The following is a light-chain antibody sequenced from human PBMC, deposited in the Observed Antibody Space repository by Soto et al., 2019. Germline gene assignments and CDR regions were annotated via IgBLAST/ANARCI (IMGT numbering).Light chain of an antibody. CDR2: ANS. CDR1: SSNIGAGFD. J-gene: IGLJ2*01. Sequence: QSVLTQPPSVSGAPGQRVTISCTGSSSNIGAGFDVYWYQQLPGTAPKLLIYANSNRPSGVPDRFSGSKSDTSASLAITGLQAEDEAEYYCQSYDRSLRGVVFGGGTQLTVL. V-gene: IGLV1-40*01. CDR3: QSYDRSLRGVV.